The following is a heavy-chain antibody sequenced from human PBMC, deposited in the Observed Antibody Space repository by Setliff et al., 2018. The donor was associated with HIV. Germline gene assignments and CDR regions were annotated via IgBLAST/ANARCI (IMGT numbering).Heavy chain of an antibody. J-gene: IGHJ3*02. V-gene: IGHV4-59*01. Sequence: SETLSLTCSVSAFSMSSYYWSFIRQPPGKGLEWIGRVYYTGSTNYSPSLKSRVTISIDTSKNQFSLKLSSVTAADTAVYYCARGPTVTARRERAFDIWGQGTMVTVSS. CDR2: VYYTGST. D-gene: IGHD4-17*01. CDR3: ARGPTVTARRERAFDI. CDR1: AFSMSSYY.